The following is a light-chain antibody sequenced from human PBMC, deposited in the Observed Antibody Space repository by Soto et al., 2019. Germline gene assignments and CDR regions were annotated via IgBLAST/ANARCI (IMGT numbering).Light chain of an antibody. CDR1: QSVSSS. CDR2: GAS. Sequence: EIVMTQSPATLSESPGERVTLSCRASQSVSSSLAWYQQKPGQAPRLLIYGASTKATGIPARFSGSGSGTEFTLTISSLQSEDFAVYYCQQYNNWPPFTFGPGTKVDIK. J-gene: IGKJ3*01. V-gene: IGKV3-15*01. CDR3: QQYNNWPPFT.